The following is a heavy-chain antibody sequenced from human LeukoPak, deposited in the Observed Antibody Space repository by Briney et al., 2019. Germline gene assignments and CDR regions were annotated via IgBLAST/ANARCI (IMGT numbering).Heavy chain of an antibody. V-gene: IGHV4-59*08. CDR2: IYYSGST. Sequence: XETLSLTCTVSGGSIXSYYWSWIRQPPGKGLEWIGSIYYSGSTNYNPSLKSRVTISVDTSKKQFSLKLSSVTAADTAVYYCARSPLGRYDFWSGYYFDYWGQGTLVTVSS. J-gene: IGHJ4*02. CDR3: ARSPLGRYDFWSGYYFDY. D-gene: IGHD3-3*01. CDR1: GGSIXSYY.